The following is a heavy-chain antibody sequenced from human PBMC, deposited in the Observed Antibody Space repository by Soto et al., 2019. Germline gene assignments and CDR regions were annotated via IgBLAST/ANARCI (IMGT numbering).Heavy chain of an antibody. CDR1: GFTFSNYG. J-gene: IGHJ4*02. D-gene: IGHD5-18*01. CDR3: AKDGYTYGSADF. V-gene: IGHV3-30*18. CDR2: ISSDGSNK. Sequence: QVQLVESGGGVVQPGRSLRLSCAASGFTFSNYGMHWVRQAPGKGLEWVALISSDGSNKYYADSVKGRFTISRDNSKNTLYLQMNSLRAEDTAVYYRAKDGYTYGSADFWGQGTLVTVSS.